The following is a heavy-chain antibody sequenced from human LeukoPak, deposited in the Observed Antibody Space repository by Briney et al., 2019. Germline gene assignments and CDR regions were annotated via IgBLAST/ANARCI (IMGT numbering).Heavy chain of an antibody. Sequence: GGPVTLSCAASRHPYDHYDMLGVRQAPGKGVEWVSGINWNGGSTGYADSVKGRFTISRDNAKNSLYLQMNSLRAEDTALYYCARDLPQIEYWGQGTLVTVSS. CDR1: RHPYDHYD. J-gene: IGHJ4*02. CDR2: INWNGGST. V-gene: IGHV3-20*04. CDR3: ARDLPQIEY. D-gene: IGHD3-22*01.